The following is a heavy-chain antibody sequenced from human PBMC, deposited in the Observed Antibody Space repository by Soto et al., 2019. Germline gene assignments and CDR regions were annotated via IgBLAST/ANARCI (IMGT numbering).Heavy chain of an antibody. CDR3: ARRVVRGMDYYYYGMDV. CDR2: IIPIFGTA. D-gene: IGHD2-15*01. CDR1: GGTFSSYA. Sequence: SVKVSCKASGGTFSSYAISWVRQAPGQGLEWMGGIIPIFGTANYAQKFQGRVTITADKSTSTAYMELSSLRSEDTAVYYCARRVVRGMDYYYYGMDVWGQGTTVTVSS. J-gene: IGHJ6*02. V-gene: IGHV1-69*06.